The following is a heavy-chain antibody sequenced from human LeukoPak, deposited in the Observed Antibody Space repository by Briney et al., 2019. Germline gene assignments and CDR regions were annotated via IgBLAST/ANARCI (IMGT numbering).Heavy chain of an antibody. Sequence: SETLSLTCSVSGGSISGNSFYWGWIRQPPGKGLEWIGSIYYSGSTFYNSSLESRVSLSVDMSKNQLSLKLTSMTAADTAVYYCARQGADYFYYYIDVWGEGTAVAVSS. CDR3: ARQGADYFYYYIDV. CDR1: GGSISGNSFY. J-gene: IGHJ6*03. CDR2: IYYSGST. V-gene: IGHV4-39*01. D-gene: IGHD3-16*01.